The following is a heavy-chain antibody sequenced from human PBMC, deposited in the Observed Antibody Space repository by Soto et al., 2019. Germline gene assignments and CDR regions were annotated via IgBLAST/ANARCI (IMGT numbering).Heavy chain of an antibody. D-gene: IGHD3-9*01. J-gene: IGHJ4*02. V-gene: IGHV4-39*01. CDR1: GGSISSSSYY. CDR2: IYYSGST. CDR3: ARHIRYAGGGVYYFDY. Sequence: PSETLSLTCTVSGGSISSSSYYWGWIRQPPGKGLEWIGSIYYSGSTYYNPSLKSRVTISVDTSKNQFSLKLSSVTAADTAVYYCARHIRYAGGGVYYFDYWGQGTLVTVSS.